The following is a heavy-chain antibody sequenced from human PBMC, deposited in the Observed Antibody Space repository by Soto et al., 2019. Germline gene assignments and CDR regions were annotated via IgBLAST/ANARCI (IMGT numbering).Heavy chain of an antibody. J-gene: IGHJ4*01. V-gene: IGHV4-31*03. D-gene: IGHD3-22*01. CDR3: ASTYYTGSSGPFDY. Sequence: QVQLQASGPGLVKPSQTLSLTCTVSGDSISSGGYYWSWIRQHPAKGLEWIGYIYYSGTTYYNPSLESRVTISADKSENQFSLKVNSVTVADRAVYYCASTYYTGSSGPFDYWGHAALVPFSS. CDR2: IYYSGTT. CDR1: GDSISSGGYY.